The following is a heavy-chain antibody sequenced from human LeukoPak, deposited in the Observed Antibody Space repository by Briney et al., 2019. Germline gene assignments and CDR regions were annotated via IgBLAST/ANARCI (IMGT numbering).Heavy chain of an antibody. J-gene: IGHJ6*02. Sequence: SETLSLACTVSGGSISSCYWSWIRQPPGKGLEWIGYIYYSGSTNYNPSLKSRVTISVDTSKNQFSLKLSSVTAADTAVYYCARSVTIFGVVYGMDVWGQGTTVTVSS. V-gene: IGHV4-59*01. CDR3: ARSVTIFGVVYGMDV. D-gene: IGHD3-3*01. CDR2: IYYSGST. CDR1: GGSISSCY.